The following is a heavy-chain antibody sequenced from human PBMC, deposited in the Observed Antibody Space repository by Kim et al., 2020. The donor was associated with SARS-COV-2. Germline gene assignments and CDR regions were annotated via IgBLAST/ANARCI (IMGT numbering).Heavy chain of an antibody. J-gene: IGHJ4*02. CDR3: ARPLSLRRDSYYFDY. Sequence: PTFQGQVTLSADKSISTAYLQWSSLKASDTAMYYCARPLSLRRDSYYFDYWGQGTLVTVSS. V-gene: IGHV5-51*01. D-gene: IGHD4-17*01.